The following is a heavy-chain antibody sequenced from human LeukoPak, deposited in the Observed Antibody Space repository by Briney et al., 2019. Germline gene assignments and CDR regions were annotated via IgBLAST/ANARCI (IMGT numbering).Heavy chain of an antibody. CDR2: IYHSGST. D-gene: IGHD2-2*01. V-gene: IGHV4-4*02. CDR1: GGSISSNNW. J-gene: IGHJ5*02. Sequence: SETLSLTCAVSGGSISSNNWWSWVRQPPGKGLEGIGEIYHSGSTNYNPSLKSRVTISVDKSKNQFSLKLSSVTAADTAVYYCARIMGRGYCISTSCRGDWFDPWGQGTLVTVSS. CDR3: ARIMGRGYCISTSCRGDWFDP.